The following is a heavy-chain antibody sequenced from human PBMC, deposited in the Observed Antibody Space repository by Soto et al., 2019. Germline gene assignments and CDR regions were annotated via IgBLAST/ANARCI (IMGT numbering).Heavy chain of an antibody. CDR2: IYYSGST. CDR3: VKAGIAAAGSVDWFDP. Sequence: QVQLQESGPGLVKPSETLSLTCSVSGASIIGYFWSWIRQPPGKGLEWIGIIYYSGSTKYNPSLKSRVSISVDTSKNQFSLRLSSVTAADTAVYYCVKAGIAAAGSVDWFDPGAREPWSPSPQ. V-gene: IGHV4-59*01. J-gene: IGHJ5*02. D-gene: IGHD6-13*01. CDR1: GASIIGYF.